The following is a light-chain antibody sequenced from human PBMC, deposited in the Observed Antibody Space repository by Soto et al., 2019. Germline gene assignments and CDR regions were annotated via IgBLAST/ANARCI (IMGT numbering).Light chain of an antibody. CDR1: QDISNR. CDR3: QNCFTVPYT. J-gene: IGKJ2*01. V-gene: IGKV1-33*01. CDR2: DAS. Sequence: DIQMTQPPSSLSASVGDRITITCQASQDISNRLNWYHQKPGKAPNLLIYDASNLAAGVPSGFSGSGSGTHFTFTITSLQPEDIGTYYCQNCFTVPYTFGQGTKVDIK.